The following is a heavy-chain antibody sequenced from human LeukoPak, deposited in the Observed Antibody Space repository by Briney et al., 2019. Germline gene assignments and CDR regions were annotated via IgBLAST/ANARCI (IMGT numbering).Heavy chain of an antibody. V-gene: IGHV4-59*12. J-gene: IGHJ5*02. Sequence: SETLSLTCTVSGGSISSYYWSWIRQPPGKGLEWIGYIYYSGSTNYNPSLKSRVTISADTSKNQFSLKLFSVTAADTAVYYCAKNGQSGFSFDPWGQGTLVTVSS. CDR1: GGSISSYY. CDR3: AKNGQSGFSFDP. CDR2: IYYSGST. D-gene: IGHD2-8*01.